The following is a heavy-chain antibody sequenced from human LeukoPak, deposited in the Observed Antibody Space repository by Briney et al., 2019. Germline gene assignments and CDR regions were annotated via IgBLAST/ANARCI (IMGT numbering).Heavy chain of an antibody. J-gene: IGHJ4*02. Sequence: SQTLSLTCTVSGGSISSGDYYWSWIRQPPGKGLEWIGYIYYSGSTNYNPSLKSRVIMSMDTSKNQFSLKLSSVTAADTAVYFCARFRRSTWYIDYWGQGALVTVSS. V-gene: IGHV4-30-4*01. CDR2: IYYSGST. CDR1: GGSISSGDYY. D-gene: IGHD1-26*01. CDR3: ARFRRSTWYIDY.